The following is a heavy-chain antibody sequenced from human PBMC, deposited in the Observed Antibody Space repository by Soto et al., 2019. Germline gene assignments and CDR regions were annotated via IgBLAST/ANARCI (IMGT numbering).Heavy chain of an antibody. J-gene: IGHJ4*02. CDR1: GFTFDDYA. V-gene: IGHV3-9*01. CDR2: ISWNSGSI. CDR3: ATGPPYYCGSGSYKVDYFDY. Sequence: SLRLSCAASGFTFDDYAMHWVRQAPGKGLEWVSGISWNSGSIGYADSVKGRFTISRDNAKNSLYLQMNSLRAEDTALYYCATGPPYYCGSGSYKVDYFDYWGQGTLVTVSS. D-gene: IGHD3-10*01.